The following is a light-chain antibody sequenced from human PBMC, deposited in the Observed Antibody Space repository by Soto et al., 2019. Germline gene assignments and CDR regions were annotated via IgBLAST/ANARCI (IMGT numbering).Light chain of an antibody. Sequence: QSALTQPASVSASPGQSTTISCTGTSSDVGGSNFVSWYQQHPGKPPKLIIYDVATRRSGVSNRFSGSKSGSTASLIISRLQTEDEADYYCVSFTSSTTYVFGSGTKVTVL. CDR1: SSDVGGSNF. CDR3: VSFTSSTTYV. V-gene: IGLV2-14*03. CDR2: DVA. J-gene: IGLJ1*01.